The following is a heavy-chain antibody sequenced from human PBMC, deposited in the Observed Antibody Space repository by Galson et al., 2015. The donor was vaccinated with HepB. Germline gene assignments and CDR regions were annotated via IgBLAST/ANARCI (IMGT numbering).Heavy chain of an antibody. V-gene: IGHV6-1*01. J-gene: IGHJ3*02. CDR3: ARIVVLSGAFDI. Sequence: CAISGDSVSSNSAAWNWIRQSPSRGLEWLGRTYYRSKWYNDYAVSVKSRITINPDTSKNQFSLQLNSVTPEDSAVYYCARIVVLSGAFDIWGQGTMVTVSS. CDR2: TYYRSKWYN. CDR1: GDSVSSNSAA. D-gene: IGHD1-26*01.